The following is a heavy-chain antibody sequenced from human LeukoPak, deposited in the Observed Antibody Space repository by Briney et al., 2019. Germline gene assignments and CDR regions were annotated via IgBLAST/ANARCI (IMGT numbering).Heavy chain of an antibody. J-gene: IGHJ4*02. D-gene: IGHD3-3*01. CDR1: GFTFSSYS. CDR2: ISSSSNTI. V-gene: IGHV3-48*04. CDR3: ARDNPSG. Sequence: GGSLRLSCAASGFTFSSYSMNWVRQAPGKGLEWVSYISSSSNTIYYADSVKGRFTISRDNAKNSLYLQMNSLRAEDTAVYYCARDNPSGWGQGTLVTVSS.